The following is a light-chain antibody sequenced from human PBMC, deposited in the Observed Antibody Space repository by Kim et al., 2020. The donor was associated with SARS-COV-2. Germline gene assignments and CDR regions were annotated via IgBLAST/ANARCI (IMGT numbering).Light chain of an antibody. CDR2: DAS. V-gene: IGKV1-33*01. J-gene: IGKJ4*01. Sequence: LPASVGNRVTITCQVDKDSTKYLNWYQHKPGKAPKLLIYDASKLETGVPSRFSGSGSGTHFTFTISSLQPEDIATYYCHQYDDLIFGGGTKVDIK. CDR1: KDSTKY. CDR3: HQYDDLI.